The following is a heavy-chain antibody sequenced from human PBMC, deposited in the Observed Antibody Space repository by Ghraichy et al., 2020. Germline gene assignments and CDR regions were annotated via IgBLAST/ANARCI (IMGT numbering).Heavy chain of an antibody. D-gene: IGHD6-19*01. CDR2: ISGSGGST. CDR3: AKSTGLSSGWSYY. CDR1: GFTFSSYA. Sequence: GESLNISCAASGFTFSSYAMSWVRQAPGKGLEWVSAISGSGGSTYYADSVKGRFTISRDNSKNTLYLQMNSLRAEDTAVYYCAKSTGLSSGWSYYWGQGTLVTVPS. J-gene: IGHJ4*02. V-gene: IGHV3-23*01.